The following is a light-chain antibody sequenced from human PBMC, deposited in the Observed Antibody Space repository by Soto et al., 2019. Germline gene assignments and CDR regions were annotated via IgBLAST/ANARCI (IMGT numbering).Light chain of an antibody. J-gene: IGKJ1*01. V-gene: IGKV1-9*01. CDR3: QQLHGYPIT. CDR2: AAS. CDR1: QNIRSF. Sequence: DIQMTQSPSSLSASIGDRVTITCRASQNIRSFLNWYQQKPGKAPKLLIYAASNFQSGVPSRFSGSGSGTHFTLTISSLQPEDFATYYCQQLHGYPITFGQGTKVDIK.